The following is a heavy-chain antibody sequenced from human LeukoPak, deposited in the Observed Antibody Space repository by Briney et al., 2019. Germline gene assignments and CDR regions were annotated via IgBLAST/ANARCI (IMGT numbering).Heavy chain of an antibody. Sequence: GGSLRLSCAASGFTLSSYWMSWVRQAPGKGLEWVANIKQDGSEKYYVDSVKGRFTISRDNAKNSLYLQMNSLRAEDTAVYYCARDLDYGGTLDYWGQGTLVTVSS. D-gene: IGHD4-23*01. V-gene: IGHV3-7*01. J-gene: IGHJ4*02. CDR1: GFTLSSYW. CDR2: IKQDGSEK. CDR3: ARDLDYGGTLDY.